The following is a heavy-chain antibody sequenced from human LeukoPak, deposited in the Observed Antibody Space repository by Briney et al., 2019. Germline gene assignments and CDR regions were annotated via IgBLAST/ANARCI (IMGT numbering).Heavy chain of an antibody. V-gene: IGHV3-48*03. CDR1: GFTFSSYE. J-gene: IGHJ6*03. CDR2: ISSSGSTI. CDR3: AREYYFYHMDG. Sequence: GGSLRLSCAASGFTFSSYEMNWVRQAPGKGLEWVSYISSSGSTIYYADSVKGRFTISRDNAKNSLYLQMNSLRADDTAVYYCAREYYFYHMDGWGKGTTVTVSS.